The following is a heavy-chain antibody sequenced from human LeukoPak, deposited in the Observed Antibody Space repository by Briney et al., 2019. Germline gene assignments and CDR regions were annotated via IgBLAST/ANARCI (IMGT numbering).Heavy chain of an antibody. CDR1: GFTVSSNY. CDR2: IYSGGST. CDR3: VRGDYGDYTLFDY. J-gene: IGHJ4*02. D-gene: IGHD4-17*01. V-gene: IGHV3-53*01. Sequence: QSGGSLRLSCAASGFTVSSNYMSWDRQAPGKGLEWVSVIYSGGSTYYADSVKGRFTISRDNSKNTLYLQMNSLRAEDTAVYYCVRGDYGDYTLFDYWGQGTLVTVSS.